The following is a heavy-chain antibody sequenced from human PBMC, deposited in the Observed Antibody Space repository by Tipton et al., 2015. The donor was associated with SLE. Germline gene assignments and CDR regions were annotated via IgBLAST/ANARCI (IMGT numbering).Heavy chain of an antibody. CDR1: GPSLSSSTYD. J-gene: IGHJ4*02. Sequence: TLSLTCTVSGPSLSSSTYDWGWIRQPPGKGLEWIGYIDDSGTTNFNPFLKSRVIMSEDTSKNQFSLRLSSVTAADTAVYYCARDRLGGPFDYWGQGSLVTVSS. CDR2: IDDSGTT. D-gene: IGHD1-26*01. CDR3: ARDRLGGPFDY. V-gene: IGHV4-61*01.